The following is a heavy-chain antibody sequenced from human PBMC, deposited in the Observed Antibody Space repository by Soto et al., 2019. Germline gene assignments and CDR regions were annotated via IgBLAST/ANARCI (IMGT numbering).Heavy chain of an antibody. CDR3: ARELLYYDSSGYSWDDAFDT. Sequence: PSETLSLTCAVSGGSLSSSAYSWSWIRQPPGKGLEWIGFIYQSGSTYYNPSLKSRVTMALDRPKNQFSLKLTSVTAADTAVYYCARELLYYDSSGYSWDDAFDTWGQGTLVTVSS. CDR2: IYQSGST. CDR1: GGSLSSSAYS. J-gene: IGHJ3*02. V-gene: IGHV4-30-2*01. D-gene: IGHD3-22*01.